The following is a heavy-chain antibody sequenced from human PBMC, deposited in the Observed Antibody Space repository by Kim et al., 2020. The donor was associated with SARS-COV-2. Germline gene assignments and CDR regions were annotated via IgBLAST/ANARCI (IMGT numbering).Heavy chain of an antibody. CDR1: GYTFTSYA. J-gene: IGHJ4*02. CDR3: ARGREYYFDY. Sequence: ASVKVSCRASGYTFTSYAMHWVRQAPGQRLEWMGWINAGNGNTKYSQKFQGRVTITGDTSASTDYMELSSLRSEDTAVYYCARGREYYFDYWGQGTLVTV. V-gene: IGHV1-3*01. CDR2: INAGNGNT.